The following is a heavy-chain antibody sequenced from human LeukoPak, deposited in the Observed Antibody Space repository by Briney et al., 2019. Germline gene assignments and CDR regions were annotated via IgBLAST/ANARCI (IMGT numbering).Heavy chain of an antibody. Sequence: ESLRISFKGSGYSFTSYWISWVRPVPGKGLEWMGRIDPSDSYTNYSPSFQGHVTISADTSISTAYLQWSSLKDSDTAMYYCARHLLRYFDWFHYGMDVWGKGTTVTVSS. V-gene: IGHV5-10-1*01. CDR2: IDPSDSYT. D-gene: IGHD3-9*01. CDR1: GYSFTSYW. J-gene: IGHJ6*04. CDR3: ARHLLRYFDWFHYGMDV.